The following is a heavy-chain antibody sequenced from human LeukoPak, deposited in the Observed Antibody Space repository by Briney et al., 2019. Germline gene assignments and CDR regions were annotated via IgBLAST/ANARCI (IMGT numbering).Heavy chain of an antibody. D-gene: IGHD6-13*01. CDR2: IWDDGSNK. V-gene: IGHV3-33*01. Sequence: GTSLRLSCAASGFSFSYYGMHWVRQAPGKGLEWVAVIWDDGSNKYYADSVKGRFTISRDNSKNTLFLQMNSLRAEDTAVYYCARDPGLGRSWYFDYWGHGTLVTVSS. CDR1: GFSFSYYG. CDR3: ARDPGLGRSWYFDY. J-gene: IGHJ4*01.